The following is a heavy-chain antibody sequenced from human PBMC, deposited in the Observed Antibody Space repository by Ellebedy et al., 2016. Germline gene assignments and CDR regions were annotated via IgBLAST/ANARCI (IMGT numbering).Heavy chain of an antibody. CDR2: IVLGSGNT. CDR3: AADPEYSSSSWFDY. D-gene: IGHD6-6*01. CDR1: EFSFSSSA. J-gene: IGHJ4*02. Sequence: ASVKVSCKASEFSFSSSAVQWVRQARGQPLEWIGWIVLGSGNTNSAPKFQERVTITRDVSTSTVYMELSSLRSEDTGVYYCAADPEYSSSSWFDYWGQGTLVTVSS. V-gene: IGHV1-58*01.